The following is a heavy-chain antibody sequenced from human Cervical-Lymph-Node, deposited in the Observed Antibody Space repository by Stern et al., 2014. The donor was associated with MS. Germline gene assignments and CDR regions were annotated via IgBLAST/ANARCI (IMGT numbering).Heavy chain of an antibody. V-gene: IGHV3-33*01. CDR1: GCTFSSYG. J-gene: IGHJ6*02. CDR3: ARSSSPSPYYYYGMDV. CDR2: IWYDGSNK. D-gene: IGHD6-13*01. Sequence: QLVQSGGGVVQPGRSLRLSWAASGCTFSSYGMHWVRQAPGKGLEWVAVIWYDGSNKYYADSVKGRFTISRDNSKNTLYLQMNSLRAEDTAVYYCARSSSPSPYYYYGMDVWGQGTTVTVSS.